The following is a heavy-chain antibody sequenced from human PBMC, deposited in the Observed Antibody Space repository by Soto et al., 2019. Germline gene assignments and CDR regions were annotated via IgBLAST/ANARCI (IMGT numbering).Heavy chain of an antibody. CDR2: ISYDGSNK. J-gene: IGHJ6*02. V-gene: IGHV3-30*18. CDR1: GFTFSSYG. D-gene: IGHD3-9*01. Sequence: GGSLRLSCAASGFTFSSYGMHWVCQAPGKGLEWVAVISYDGSNKYYADSVKGRFTISRDNSKNTLYLQMNSLRAEDTAVYYCAKDRSYYDILTGYYHPAYYYYGMDVLGQGTTVTVSS. CDR3: AKDRSYYDILTGYYHPAYYYYGMDV.